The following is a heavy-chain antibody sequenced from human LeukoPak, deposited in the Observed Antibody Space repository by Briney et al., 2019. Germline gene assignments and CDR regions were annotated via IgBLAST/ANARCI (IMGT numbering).Heavy chain of an antibody. D-gene: IGHD6-6*01. V-gene: IGHV3-33*01. CDR1: GFTFSNYG. Sequence: GGSLRLSCAASGFTFSNYGMNWVRQAAGKGLEWVAVIWYDGSNKYYVDSVKGRFTISRDNSKNTLYLQMNSLRAEDTGVYYCARVRSFGSSYNSDYWGQGTLVTASS. CDR3: ARVRSFGSSYNSDY. CDR2: IWYDGSNK. J-gene: IGHJ4*02.